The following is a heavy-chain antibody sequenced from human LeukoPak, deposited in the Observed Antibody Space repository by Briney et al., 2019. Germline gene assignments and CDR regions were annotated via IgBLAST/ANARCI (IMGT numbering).Heavy chain of an antibody. CDR3: VRENWYYDH. CDR2: IYPPTGGT. Sequence: GASVKVSCKTSGYTFTAYHVHWVRQAPGQGLEFMGWIYPPTGGTVLAEKFQGRVIMTRDTSITTAYMELSGLNFDDTAVYYCVRENWYYDHWGQGILVTVSS. D-gene: IGHD3-16*01. CDR1: GYTFTAYH. V-gene: IGHV1-2*02. J-gene: IGHJ4*02.